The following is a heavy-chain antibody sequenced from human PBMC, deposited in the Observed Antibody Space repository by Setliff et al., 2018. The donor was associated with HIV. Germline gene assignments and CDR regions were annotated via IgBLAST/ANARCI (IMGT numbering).Heavy chain of an antibody. CDR3: GRRFVTTVVTLGDGI. CDR1: GGSISSYF. CDR2: IYYSGST. V-gene: IGHV4-59*08. Sequence: SETLSLTCTVSGGSISSYFWSWIRQPPGKGLEWIGYIYYSGSTNYNPSLKSRVTISVDTSKNQFSLKLSSVTAADTAVYYCGRRFVTTVVTLGDGIWGQGTMVTV. D-gene: IGHD4-17*01. J-gene: IGHJ3*02.